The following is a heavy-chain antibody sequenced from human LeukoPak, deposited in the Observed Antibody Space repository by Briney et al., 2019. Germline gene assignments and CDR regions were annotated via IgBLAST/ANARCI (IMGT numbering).Heavy chain of an antibody. J-gene: IGHJ4*02. Sequence: PGGSLRLSCAASGFTFSSYAMSWVRQAPGKGLEWVSAISGTGGSTYYADSVKGRFTISRDNSKNTLYLQMNSLRAEDTAVYYCARDSSGWYDYWGQGTLVTVSS. V-gene: IGHV3-23*01. CDR1: GFTFSSYA. CDR3: ARDSSGWYDY. CDR2: ISGTGGST. D-gene: IGHD6-19*01.